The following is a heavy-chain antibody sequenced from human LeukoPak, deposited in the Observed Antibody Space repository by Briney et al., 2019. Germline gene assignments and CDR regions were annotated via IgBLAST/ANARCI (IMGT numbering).Heavy chain of an antibody. V-gene: IGHV1-69*01. J-gene: IGHJ3*02. D-gene: IGHD4-23*01. CDR1: GGTFSSYA. CDR2: IIPIFGTA. Sequence: GSSVKVSFKASGGTFSSYAISWVRPAPGQGLEWMGGIIPIFGTANYAQKFQGRVTITADESTSTAYMELSSLRSEDTAVYYCARDYGGNLDAFDIWGQGTMVTVSS. CDR3: ARDYGGNLDAFDI.